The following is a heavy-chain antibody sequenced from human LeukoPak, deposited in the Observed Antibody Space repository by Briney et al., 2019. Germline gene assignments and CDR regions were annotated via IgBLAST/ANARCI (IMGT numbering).Heavy chain of an antibody. CDR1: GGSISSSNW. D-gene: IGHD3-3*01. V-gene: IGHV4-4*02. CDR2: IYYSGST. CDR3: ARQRLGGIRFLEWLPTDAFDI. J-gene: IGHJ3*02. Sequence: SGTLSLTCAVSGGSISSSNWWSWVRQPPGKGLEWIGEIYYSGSTYYNPSLKSRVTISVDTSKNQFSLKLSSVTAADTAVYYCARQRLGGIRFLEWLPTDAFDIWGQGTMVTVSS.